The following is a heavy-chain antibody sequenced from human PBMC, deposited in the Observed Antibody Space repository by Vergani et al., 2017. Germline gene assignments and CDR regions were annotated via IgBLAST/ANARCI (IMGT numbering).Heavy chain of an antibody. CDR3: ARDGGEYDKDALDG. CDR2: NSSRGRI. J-gene: IGHJ3*01. V-gene: IGHV4-61*02. Sequence: QVQLQESGPRLVRSSQTLSLTCVVSGGSISRGSYYWSWIRQSAGKGLEWIGHNSSRGRINYNPSLSSRVTVSVDASKNKFSLIFNSVTAADTAVYYCARDGGEYDKDALDGWGQGTKVTVTS. D-gene: IGHD2-21*01. CDR1: GGSISRGSYY.